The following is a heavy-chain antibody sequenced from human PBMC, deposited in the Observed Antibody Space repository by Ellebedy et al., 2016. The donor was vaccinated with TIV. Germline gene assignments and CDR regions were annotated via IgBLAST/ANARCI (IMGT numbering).Heavy chain of an antibody. Sequence: SSVKVSCXASGGTFSSYAISWVRQAPGQGLEWMGGIIPIFGTANYAQKFQGRVTMTRNTSISTAYMELSSLRSEDTAVYYCARVLGAVYYYGSGSDDAFDIWGQGTMVTVSS. CDR2: IIPIFGTA. V-gene: IGHV1-69*05. CDR1: GGTFSSYA. D-gene: IGHD3-10*01. CDR3: ARVLGAVYYYGSGSDDAFDI. J-gene: IGHJ3*02.